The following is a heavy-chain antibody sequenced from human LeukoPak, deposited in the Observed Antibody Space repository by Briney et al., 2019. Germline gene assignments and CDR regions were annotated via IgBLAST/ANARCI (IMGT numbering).Heavy chain of an antibody. J-gene: IGHJ6*04. CDR3: ARDQVVPAADYYYYYGMDV. CDR2: IYSGGST. V-gene: IGHV3-53*01. Sequence: GGSLRLSCAASGVTVSSNYMSWVRQAPGKGLEWVSVIYSGGSTYYADSVKGRFTISRDNSKNTLYLQMNSLRAEDTAVYYCARDQVVPAADYYYYYGMDVWGKGTTVTVSS. D-gene: IGHD2-2*01. CDR1: GVTVSSNY.